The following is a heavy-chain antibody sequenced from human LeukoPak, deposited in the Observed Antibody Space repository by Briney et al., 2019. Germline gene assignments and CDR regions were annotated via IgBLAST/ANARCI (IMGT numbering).Heavy chain of an antibody. CDR1: GGSFSGYY. V-gene: IGHV4-34*01. Sequence: SETLSLTCAVYGGSFSGYYWSWIRQPPGKGLEWIGEINHSGSTNYNPSLKSRVTISVDTSKNQFSLKLSSVTAADTAVYHCARFRAVDYDILTGYYKVLVFDYWGQGTLVTVSS. D-gene: IGHD3-9*01. CDR3: ARFRAVDYDILTGYYKVLVFDY. CDR2: INHSGST. J-gene: IGHJ4*02.